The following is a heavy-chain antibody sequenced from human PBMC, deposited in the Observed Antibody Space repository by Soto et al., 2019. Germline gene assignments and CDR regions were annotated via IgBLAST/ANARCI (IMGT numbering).Heavy chain of an antibody. Sequence: SETLSLTCTVSGGSVSSGSYYWSWTRQPPGKGLEWIGYIYYSGSTNYNPSLKSRVTISVDTSKNQFSLKLSSVTAADTAVYYCARDGGGLSTGTNWFDPWGQGTLVTVSS. V-gene: IGHV4-61*01. CDR2: IYYSGST. CDR1: GGSVSSGSYY. CDR3: ARDGGGLSTGTNWFDP. D-gene: IGHD3-10*01. J-gene: IGHJ5*02.